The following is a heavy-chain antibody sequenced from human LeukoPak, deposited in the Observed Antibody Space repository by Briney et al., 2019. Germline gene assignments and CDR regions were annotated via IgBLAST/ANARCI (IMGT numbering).Heavy chain of an antibody. CDR2: IYYSGST. CDR1: GGSISSYY. Sequence: PSETLSLTCTVSGGSISSYYWSWIRQPPGKGLEWIGYIYYSGSTNYNPSLKSRVTMSVDTSKNQFSLKLSSVTAADTAVYYCARDRRYFDWLLAFDYWGQGTLVTVSS. D-gene: IGHD3-9*01. CDR3: ARDRRYFDWLLAFDY. J-gene: IGHJ4*02. V-gene: IGHV4-59*12.